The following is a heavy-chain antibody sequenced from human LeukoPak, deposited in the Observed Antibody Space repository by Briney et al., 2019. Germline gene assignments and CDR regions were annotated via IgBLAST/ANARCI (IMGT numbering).Heavy chain of an antibody. CDR1: GGSISSGGYY. V-gene: IGHV4-31*03. CDR2: IYYSGST. J-gene: IGHJ5*02. CDR3: ARKIRSIAARASRWSWFDP. D-gene: IGHD6-6*01. Sequence: TPSQTLSLTRTVSGGSISSGGYYWSWIRQHPGKGLEWIGYIYYSGSTYYNPSLKSRVTISVDTSKNQFSLKLSSVTAADTAVYYCARKIRSIAARASRWSWFDPWGQGTLVTVSS.